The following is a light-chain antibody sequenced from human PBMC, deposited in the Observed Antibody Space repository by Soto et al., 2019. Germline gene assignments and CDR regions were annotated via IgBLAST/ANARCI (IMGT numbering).Light chain of an antibody. CDR1: QSISSW. CDR2: KAS. J-gene: IGKJ4*01. V-gene: IGKV1-5*03. Sequence: DIQMTQSPSTLSASVGDRVTITCRASQSISSWLAWYQQKPGKAPTLLIYKASSLESGVPLRFSGSGSGTEFTLTISSLQPDDFATYYCQQYNSYPLTFGGGTKVEIK. CDR3: QQYNSYPLT.